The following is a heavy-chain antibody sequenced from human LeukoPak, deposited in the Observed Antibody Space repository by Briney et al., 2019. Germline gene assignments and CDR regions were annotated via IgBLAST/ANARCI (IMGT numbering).Heavy chain of an antibody. CDR2: INHSGST. V-gene: IGHV4-34*01. CDR1: GGSFSGYY. CDR3: ARGPAVALRYFDWLLPTFDY. J-gene: IGHJ4*02. Sequence: SETLALTRAVYGGSFSGYYWSWIRQPPGKELEWIGEINHSGSTNYNPSLKGRVTISVDTSKNQFSLKLSSVTAADTAVYYCARGPAVALRYFDWLLPTFDYWGQGTLVTVSS. D-gene: IGHD3-9*01.